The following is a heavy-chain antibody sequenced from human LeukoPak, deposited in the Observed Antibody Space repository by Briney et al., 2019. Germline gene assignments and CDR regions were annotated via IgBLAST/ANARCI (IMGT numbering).Heavy chain of an antibody. CDR2: IKTQIDGETT. V-gene: IGHV3-15*01. J-gene: IGHJ4*02. CDR1: GFTFNKAW. CDR3: TTGPYGDVRRFDY. Sequence: GGSLRLSCATSGFTFNKAWMRWFRQAPGKGLEWVARIKTQIDGETTDYAAPVKGRFTISRDDSKNTLYLQMNSLKTEDTAVYYCTTGPYGDVRRFDYWGQGTLVTVSS. D-gene: IGHD4-17*01.